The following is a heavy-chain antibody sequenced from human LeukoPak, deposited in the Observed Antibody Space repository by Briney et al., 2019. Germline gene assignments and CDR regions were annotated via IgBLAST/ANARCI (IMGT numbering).Heavy chain of an antibody. CDR2: IYTSGIT. V-gene: IGHV4-61*02. CDR1: GGSITSGSYY. CDR3: ARGRDGYNFLNRGEYYYFDY. Sequence: PSETLSLTCTVSGGSITSGSYYWSWIRQPAGKGLEWIGRIYTSGITNYNPSLKSRVTISVDTSKNQFSLKLSSVTAADTAVYYCARGRDGYNFLNRGEYYYFDYWGQGTLVTVSS. J-gene: IGHJ4*02. D-gene: IGHD5-24*01.